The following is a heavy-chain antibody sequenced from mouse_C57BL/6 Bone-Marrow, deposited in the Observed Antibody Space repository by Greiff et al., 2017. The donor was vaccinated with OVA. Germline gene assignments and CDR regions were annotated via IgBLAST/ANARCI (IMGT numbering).Heavy chain of an antibody. CDR2: IHPNSGST. J-gene: IGHJ3*01. Sequence: QVQLQQPGAELVKPGASVKLSCKASGYTFTSYWMHWVKQRPGQGLEWIGMIHPNSGSTNYNEKFKSKATLTVDKSSSTAYMQLSSLTSEDSAVYYCARREDYGSRRAWFAYWGQGTLVTVSA. CDR1: GYTFTSYW. D-gene: IGHD1-1*01. CDR3: ARREDYGSRRAWFAY. V-gene: IGHV1-64*01.